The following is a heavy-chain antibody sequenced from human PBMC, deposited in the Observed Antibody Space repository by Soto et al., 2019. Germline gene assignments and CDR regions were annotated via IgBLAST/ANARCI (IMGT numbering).Heavy chain of an antibody. J-gene: IGHJ5*01. CDR1: GGSISSGSYY. CDR2: FYYSGST. CDR3: ARWVSLTGLDS. Sequence: PSETLSLTCTVSGGSISSGSYYWGWTRQPPGKGLEWIGSFYYSGSTSYNPSLKSRVTISVGTSKNQFSLKLSSVTAADMAVYYCARWVSLTGLDSWGQGTLVTVSS. D-gene: IGHD3-16*01. V-gene: IGHV4-39*01.